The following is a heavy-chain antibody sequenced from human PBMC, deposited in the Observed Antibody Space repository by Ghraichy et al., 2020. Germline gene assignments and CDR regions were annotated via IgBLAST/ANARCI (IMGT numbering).Heavy chain of an antibody. CDR1: GGTINTYW. Sequence: GGSLRLSCGATGGTINTYWKSWRRKAPGKGLEWVANIKPDGSVKNYVDSVKGRFTISRDNADNSLYLQMNSLRVEDTAVYYCAGSLGYMVRAYWGQGTPVTVSS. CDR2: IKPDGSVK. D-gene: IGHD3-10*01. CDR3: AGSLGYMVRAY. J-gene: IGHJ4*02. V-gene: IGHV3-7*05.